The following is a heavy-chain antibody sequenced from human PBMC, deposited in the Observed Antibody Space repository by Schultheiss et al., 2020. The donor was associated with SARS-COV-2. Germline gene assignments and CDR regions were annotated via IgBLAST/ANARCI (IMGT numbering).Heavy chain of an antibody. CDR1: GFTFSSYA. CDR2: ISYDGSNK. Sequence: GGSLRLSCAASGFTFSSYAMHWVRQAPGKGLEWVAVISYDGSNKYYADSVKGRFTISRDNSKNTLYLQMNSLRAEDTAVYYCASRGTYGDDYFDYWGQGTLVTVSS. V-gene: IGHV3-30*07. CDR3: ASRGTYGDDYFDY. D-gene: IGHD4-17*01. J-gene: IGHJ4*02.